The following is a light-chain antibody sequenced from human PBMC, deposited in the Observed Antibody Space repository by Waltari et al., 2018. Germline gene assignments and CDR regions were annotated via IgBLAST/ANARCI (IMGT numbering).Light chain of an antibody. V-gene: IGLV4-69*01. CDR2: INSDGSH. J-gene: IGLJ3*02. CDR3: QTGGHGTWV. CDR1: RGPRSTL. Sequence: QLVLTQSPSASASLRASVNLTVTLARGPRSTLVACLTQQPEEGPRYLMKINSDGSHSKGDEIPDRFSGSSSGAERYLTISSVQSEDEADYYCQTGGHGTWVFGGGTKLTVL.